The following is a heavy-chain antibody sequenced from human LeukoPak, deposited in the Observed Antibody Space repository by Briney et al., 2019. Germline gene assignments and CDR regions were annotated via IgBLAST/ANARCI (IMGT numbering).Heavy chain of an antibody. CDR2: IYYTGTT. CDR1: GVSITSATYY. V-gene: IGHV4-39*01. J-gene: IGHJ2*01. Sequence: SETLSLTCTVSGVSITSATYYWAWIRQPPGKELECIGNIYYTGTTFYNPSLKSRVTISVDTSKNRFSLKLRSLTAADTAVYYCARLGGTYIDYWYFDLWGRGTLVAVSS. D-gene: IGHD1-26*01. CDR3: ARLGGTYIDYWYFDL.